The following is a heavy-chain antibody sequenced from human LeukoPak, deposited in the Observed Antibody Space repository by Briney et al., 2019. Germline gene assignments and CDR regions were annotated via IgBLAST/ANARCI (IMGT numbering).Heavy chain of an antibody. V-gene: IGHV3-48*01. D-gene: IGHD6-13*01. CDR3: AREPTYSSSWYTNCDY. J-gene: IGHJ4*02. CDR1: GFTFSNYN. CDR2: ITSSSSTI. Sequence: GGSLRLSCAASGFTFSNYNMNWVRQAPGKGLEWVSYITSSSSTIYYADSVKGRFTISRDNAKNSLYLQMNSLSAEDTAVYYCAREPTYSSSWYTNCDYWGQGTLVTVSS.